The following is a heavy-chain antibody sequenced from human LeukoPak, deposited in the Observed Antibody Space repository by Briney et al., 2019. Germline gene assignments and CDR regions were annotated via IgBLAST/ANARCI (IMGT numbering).Heavy chain of an antibody. CDR2: ISGSGGST. J-gene: IGHJ6*02. CDR1: GFTFSSYA. D-gene: IGHD4-17*01. V-gene: IGHV3-23*01. Sequence: PGGSLRLSCAASGFTFSSYAMSWVRRAPGKGLEWVSAISGSGGSTYYADSVKGRFTISRDNSKNPLYLQMNSLRAEDMAVYYCARASDYGDYFSGMDVWGQGTTVTVSS. CDR3: ARASDYGDYFSGMDV.